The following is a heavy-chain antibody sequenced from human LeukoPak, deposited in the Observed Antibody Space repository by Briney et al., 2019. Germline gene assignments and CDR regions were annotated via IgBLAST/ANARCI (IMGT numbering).Heavy chain of an antibody. J-gene: IGHJ4*02. CDR1: GFSVSDKY. D-gene: IGHD1-26*01. CDR3: AREGGSYNFDS. V-gene: IGHV3-11*06. Sequence: GDSLRLSCAASGFSVSDKYMGWVRQAPGKGLEWVSFIDSSSRYIYQADSVKGRFTISRDNAKSSVFLQMNSLRDEDTAVYYCAREGGSYNFDSGGQGTVVTVSS. CDR2: IDSSSRYI.